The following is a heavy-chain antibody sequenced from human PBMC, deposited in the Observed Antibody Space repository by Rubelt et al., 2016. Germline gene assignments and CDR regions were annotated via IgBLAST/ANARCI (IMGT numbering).Heavy chain of an antibody. V-gene: IGHV4-39*07. CDR1: GGSISSSSYY. Sequence: QLQLQESGPGLVKPSETLSLTCTVSGGSISSSSYYWGWIRQPPGKGLEWIGSIYYSGSTYYNPSLKSRVTISVYTSNNQFSLKLSSVTAADTAVYYCASQAGDTAMVTGDYWGQGTLVTVSS. D-gene: IGHD5-18*01. J-gene: IGHJ4*02. CDR2: IYYSGST. CDR3: ASQAGDTAMVTGDY.